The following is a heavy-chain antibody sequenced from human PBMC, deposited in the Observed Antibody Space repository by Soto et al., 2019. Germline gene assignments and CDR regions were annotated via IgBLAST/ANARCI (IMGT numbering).Heavy chain of an antibody. D-gene: IGHD2-15*01. CDR1: GSSISSYY. J-gene: IGHJ4*02. V-gene: IGHV4-59*08. Sequence: QVQLQESGPGLVKPSETLSLPCTVSGSSISSYYWCWIRQPPGKGLEWFGYIYYSGSSNYNPTLKSRVTTSVDTSKNESSLELSSVTAADTAVYDCARHAFGLSGSCSDWGQGTLVTVSS. CDR2: IYYSGSS. CDR3: ARHAFGLSGSCSD.